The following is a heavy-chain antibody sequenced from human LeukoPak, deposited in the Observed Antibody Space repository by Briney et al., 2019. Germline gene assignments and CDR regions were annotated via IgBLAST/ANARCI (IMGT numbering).Heavy chain of an antibody. CDR3: ARDDDGYQYYFDY. Sequence: ASVKVSCKASGYTFSSYAISWVRQAPGQGLEWMGGIIPIFGTANYAQKFQGRVTITADESTSTAYMELSSLRSEDTAVYYCARDDDGYQYYFDYWGQGTLVTVSS. J-gene: IGHJ4*02. D-gene: IGHD5-24*01. CDR2: IIPIFGTA. CDR1: GYTFSSYA. V-gene: IGHV1-69*13.